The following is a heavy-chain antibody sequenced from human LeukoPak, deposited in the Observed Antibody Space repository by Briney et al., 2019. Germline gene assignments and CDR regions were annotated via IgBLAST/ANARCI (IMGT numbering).Heavy chain of an antibody. CDR1: GFSFSDYG. V-gene: IGHV3-30*02. CDR2: IRSDGSIK. J-gene: IGHJ5*02. Sequence: GGSLRLSCAASGFSFSDYGMDWFRQAPGKGLEWVAFIRSDGSIKYYLDSVKGRFTISRDNAKNSLYLQKNSLRPEDTALYYCASVRSSTWSKEVSIWFDPWGQGTLVTVSS. D-gene: IGHD6-13*01. CDR3: ASVRSSTWSKEVSIWFDP.